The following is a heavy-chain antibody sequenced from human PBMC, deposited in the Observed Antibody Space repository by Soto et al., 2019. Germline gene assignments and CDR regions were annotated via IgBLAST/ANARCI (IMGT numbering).Heavy chain of an antibody. Sequence: ASVKVSCKASGYTFTSYGISWVRQAPGQGLEWMGWISAYNGNTNYAQKLQGRVTMTTDTSTSTAYMELRSLRSDDTAVYYCARGGYYYDSSGSPHWFDPWGQGTLVPSPQ. V-gene: IGHV1-18*01. J-gene: IGHJ5*02. CDR2: ISAYNGNT. D-gene: IGHD3-22*01. CDR3: ARGGYYYDSSGSPHWFDP. CDR1: GYTFTSYG.